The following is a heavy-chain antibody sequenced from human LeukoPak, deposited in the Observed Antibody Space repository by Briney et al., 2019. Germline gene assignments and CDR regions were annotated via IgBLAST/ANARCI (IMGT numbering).Heavy chain of an antibody. CDR2: INPNSGGT. Sequence: ASVKVSCKASGYTFTGYYMHWVRQAPGQGLEWMGWINPNSGGTNYAQKFQGRVTMTRDTSISTAYMELSRLRSDDTAVYYCARDPASSFAFDIWGQGTMVTVPS. J-gene: IGHJ3*02. V-gene: IGHV1-2*02. D-gene: IGHD1-26*01. CDR3: ARDPASSFAFDI. CDR1: GYTFTGYY.